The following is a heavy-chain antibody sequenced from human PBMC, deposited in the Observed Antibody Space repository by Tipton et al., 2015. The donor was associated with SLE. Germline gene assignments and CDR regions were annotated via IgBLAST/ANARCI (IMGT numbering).Heavy chain of an antibody. J-gene: IGHJ4*02. CDR2: IYYSGST. V-gene: IGHV4-59*11. Sequence: GLVKPSETLSLTCTVSGGSINSHYWSWIRQPPGKGLEWIGYIYYSGSTNYNPSLKSRVTISVDTSKNQFSPKLSSVTAADTAVYYCARAKGYTLDYWGQGTLVTVSS. CDR1: GGSINSHY. D-gene: IGHD5-18*01. CDR3: ARAKGYTLDY.